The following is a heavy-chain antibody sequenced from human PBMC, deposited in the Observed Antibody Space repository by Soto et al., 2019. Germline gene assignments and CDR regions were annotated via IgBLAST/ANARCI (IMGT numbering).Heavy chain of an antibody. Sequence: EVQMLESGGGLVQPGGSLRLSCAASGFTFSNYGMSWVRQAPGKGLEWVSGISAGGGTTYYADSVKGRFTISRDNSKNTLYLQMNSLRAEDTAVYYCSSPPVGHCSSAGCYHYYYYMDAWGKGTTVTVSS. CDR2: ISAGGGTT. CDR3: SSPPVGHCSSAGCYHYYYYMDA. J-gene: IGHJ6*03. CDR1: GFTFSNYG. D-gene: IGHD2-2*01. V-gene: IGHV3-23*01.